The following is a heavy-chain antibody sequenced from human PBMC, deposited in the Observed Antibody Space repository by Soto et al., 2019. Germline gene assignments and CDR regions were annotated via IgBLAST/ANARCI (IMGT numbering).Heavy chain of an antibody. J-gene: IGHJ2*01. CDR1: GFTFGDFA. D-gene: IGHD2-8*01. CDR2: ITGGGDYT. Sequence: EVQLLESGGDLVQPGGSLRLSCAASGFTFGDFAMNWVRQAPGKGVEWVSGITGGGDYTFYADSVKGRFTISRVQSKNTVYLQMNSLRAEDTALYYCVKKIAGTTTNGAYWYFDLWGRGTLVTVSS. CDR3: VKKIAGTTTNGAYWYFDL. V-gene: IGHV3-23*01.